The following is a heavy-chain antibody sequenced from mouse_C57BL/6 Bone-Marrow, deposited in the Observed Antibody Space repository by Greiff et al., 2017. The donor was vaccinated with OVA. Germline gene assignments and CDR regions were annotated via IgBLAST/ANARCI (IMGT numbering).Heavy chain of an antibody. CDR3: ARMTLLLRYSAWFAY. V-gene: IGHV1-64*01. CDR1: GYTFTSYW. Sequence: QVQLQQPGAELVKPGASVKLSCKASGYTFTSYWMHWVKQRPGQGLEWIGMIHPNSGSTNYNEKFKSKATLTVDKSSSTAYMQLSSLASEDSAVYYCARMTLLLRYSAWFAYWGQGTLVTVSA. CDR2: IHPNSGST. J-gene: IGHJ3*01. D-gene: IGHD1-1*01.